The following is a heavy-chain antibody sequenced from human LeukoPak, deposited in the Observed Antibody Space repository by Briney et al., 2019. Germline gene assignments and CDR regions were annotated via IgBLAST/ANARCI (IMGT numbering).Heavy chain of an antibody. V-gene: IGHV3-30*02. D-gene: IGHD2-2*01. Sequence: GGSLRLSCAASGFTFSSYGMHWVRQAPGKGLEWVAFIRYDGSNKYYADSVKGRFTISRDNSKNTLYLQMNSLRAEDTAVYYCARVSPYCSSTSCYGEDYYYYYMDVWGKGTTVTVSS. CDR2: IRYDGSNK. J-gene: IGHJ6*03. CDR1: GFTFSSYG. CDR3: ARVSPYCSSTSCYGEDYYYYYMDV.